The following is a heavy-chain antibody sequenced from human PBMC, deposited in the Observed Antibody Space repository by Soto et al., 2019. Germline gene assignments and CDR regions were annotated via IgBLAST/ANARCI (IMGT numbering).Heavy chain of an antibody. Sequence: GGSLRLSCEPSGFSINNREMDWVRQAPGKGLEWVSYSDRTGRAIYYADTVKDRFIISRDNAKNTLYLEMNGLTAEDTAIYYCARDLTGYAMDVWGQGTTVTVSS. CDR2: SDRTGRAI. V-gene: IGHV3-48*03. CDR3: ARDLTGYAMDV. J-gene: IGHJ6*02. D-gene: IGHD3-9*01. CDR1: GFSINNRE.